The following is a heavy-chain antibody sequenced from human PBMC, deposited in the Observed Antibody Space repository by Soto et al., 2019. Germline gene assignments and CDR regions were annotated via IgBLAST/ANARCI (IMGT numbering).Heavy chain of an antibody. CDR1: GFTFSSYS. V-gene: IGHV3-48*02. J-gene: IGHJ3*02. CDR3: ARISITMIVVAHDAFDI. Sequence: GGSLRLSCAASGFTFSSYSMNWVRQAPGKGLEWVSYISSSSSTIYYADSVKGRFTISRDNAKNSLYLQMNSLRDEDTAVYYCARISITMIVVAHDAFDIWGQGTMVTVSS. CDR2: ISSSSSTI. D-gene: IGHD3-22*01.